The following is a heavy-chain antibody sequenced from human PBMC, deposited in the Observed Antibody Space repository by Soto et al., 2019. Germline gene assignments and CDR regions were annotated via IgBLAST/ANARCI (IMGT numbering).Heavy chain of an antibody. D-gene: IGHD3-22*01. CDR3: AKRRHSSGSVQGGLDY. V-gene: IGHV3-23*01. CDR2: ISGSGGST. CDR1: GFTFSSYA. J-gene: IGHJ4*02. Sequence: EVQLLESGGGLVQPGGSLRLSCAASGFTFSSYAMSWVRQAPGKGLEWVSAISGSGGSTYYADSVKGRFTISRDNSKNTLYLQMNSLRAEDTAVYYCAKRRHSSGSVQGGLDYWGQGTLVTVSS.